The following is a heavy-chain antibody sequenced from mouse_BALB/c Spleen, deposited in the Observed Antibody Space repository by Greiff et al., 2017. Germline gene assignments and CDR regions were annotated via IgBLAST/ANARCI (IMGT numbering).Heavy chain of an antibody. D-gene: IGHD2-1*01. CDR1: GFTFSSYG. Sequence: EVQLQESGGGLVQPGGSLKLSCAASGFTFSSYGMSWVRQTPDKRLELVATINSNGGSTYYPDSVKGRFTISRDNAKNTLYLQMSSLKSEDTAMYYCARDYGNYHFDYWGQGTTLTVSS. CDR2: INSNGGST. J-gene: IGHJ2*01. V-gene: IGHV5-6-3*01. CDR3: ARDYGNYHFDY.